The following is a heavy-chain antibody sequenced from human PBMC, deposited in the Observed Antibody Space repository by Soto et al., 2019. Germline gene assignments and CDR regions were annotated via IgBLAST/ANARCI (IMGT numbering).Heavy chain of an antibody. CDR1: GYILPNYG. D-gene: IGHD1-7*01. J-gene: IGHJ5*02. CDR2: ISTYNGNT. V-gene: IGHV1-18*01. CDR3: ARTNWNFPNNWFDT. Sequence: ASVKVSCKASGYILPNYGISWLRQAPGQGLEWMGWISTYNGNTQYARSLQGRVSMTRDTSTTTAYMELRSLRADDTADYYCARTNWNFPNNWFDTWGQGTPVTSPQ.